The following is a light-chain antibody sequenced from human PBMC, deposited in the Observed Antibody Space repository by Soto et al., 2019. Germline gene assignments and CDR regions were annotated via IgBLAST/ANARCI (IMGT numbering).Light chain of an antibody. J-gene: IGLJ1*01. V-gene: IGLV2-14*03. CDR1: SSDVGRYDY. CDR3: SSYTGTSTLGV. CDR2: DVS. Sequence: QSALTQPASVSGSPGQSITISCTGTSSDVGRYDYVSWYQHHPGKAPKLMIYDVSNRPSGVSNRFSGSKSGNMASLTISGLQADDEADYYCSSYTGTSTLGVFGTGTKLTVL.